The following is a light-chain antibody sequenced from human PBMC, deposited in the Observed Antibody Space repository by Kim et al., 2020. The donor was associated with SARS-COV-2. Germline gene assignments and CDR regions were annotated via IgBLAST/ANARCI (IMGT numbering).Light chain of an antibody. CDR1: QSIGTR. Sequence: IQMTQSPSSLAASVGDRITIACRASQSIGTRLNWYQQRPGKAPKLLIYAASSLQSGVPSRFSGTGSGTDFTLTISSLQPEDFATYYCQHTYTPPWTFGQGTKVDIK. V-gene: IGKV1-39*01. J-gene: IGKJ1*01. CDR3: QHTYTPPWT. CDR2: AAS.